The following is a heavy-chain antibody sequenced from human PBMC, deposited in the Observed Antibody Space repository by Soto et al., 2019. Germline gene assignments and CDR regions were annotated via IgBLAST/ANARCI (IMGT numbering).Heavy chain of an antibody. D-gene: IGHD4-17*01. J-gene: IGHJ4*02. Sequence: AGSLRLSCAASGFTFSDHYMDWVRQAPGKGLEWVGRSRNKANSYSTEYAASVEGRFTISRDNSKNSLYLQMNSLKTEDTAVYYCARRSYGDLDYWGLGTLVTVSS. V-gene: IGHV3-72*01. CDR1: GFTFSDHY. CDR2: SRNKANSYST. CDR3: ARRSYGDLDY.